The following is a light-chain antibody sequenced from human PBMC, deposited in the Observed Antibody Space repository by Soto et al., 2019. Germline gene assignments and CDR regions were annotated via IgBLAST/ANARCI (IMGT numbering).Light chain of an antibody. V-gene: IGLV1-40*01. CDR1: SSNIGAAYD. J-gene: IGLJ3*02. CDR2: GNN. Sequence: QSVLTQPPSVSGAPGQKVTISCTRSSSNIGAAYDVHRYQHLPGTAPKLLIYGNNNRPSGVPDRFSGSKSGTSASLAITGLQAEDEADYYCQSYDSSLSGWVFGGGTKLTV. CDR3: QSYDSSLSGWV.